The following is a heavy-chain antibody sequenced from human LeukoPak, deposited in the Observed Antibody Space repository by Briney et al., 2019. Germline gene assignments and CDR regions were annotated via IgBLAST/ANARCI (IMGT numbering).Heavy chain of an antibody. V-gene: IGHV3-30*02. CDR2: IRYDGSNK. D-gene: IGHD2-2*01. J-gene: IGHJ4*02. CDR3: AKDLVIWDIVVVPAAPVDY. CDR1: GFTFSSYG. Sequence: GGSLRLSCAASGFTFSSYGMHWVRQAPGKGLEWVAFIRYDGSNKYYADSVKGRFTISRDNSKNTLYLQMSSLRAEDTAVYYCAKDLVIWDIVVVPAAPVDYWGQGTLVTVSS.